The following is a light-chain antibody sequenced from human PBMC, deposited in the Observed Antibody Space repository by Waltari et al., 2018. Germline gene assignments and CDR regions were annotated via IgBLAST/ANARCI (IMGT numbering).Light chain of an antibody. CDR1: QGVLYSSNNKNY. J-gene: IGKJ2*01. CDR2: WAS. V-gene: IGKV4-1*01. CDR3: QPYYSTPPT. Sequence: DIVMNQSPDSLAVSLGERATINCKSSQGVLYSSNNKNYLAWYQQKPGQPPKLLIYWASTRESGVPDRFRGSRSGTDFTLTISSLQAKDVAVYYCQPYYSTPPTFGQGTTLEIK.